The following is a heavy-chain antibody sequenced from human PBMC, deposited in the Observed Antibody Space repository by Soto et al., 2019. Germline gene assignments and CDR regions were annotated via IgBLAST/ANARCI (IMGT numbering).Heavy chain of an antibody. CDR3: AKTGQQLENYYYYYGMDV. CDR2: ISGSGGST. Sequence: SGGSLRLSCAASGFTFSSYAMSWVRHAPGKGLEWVSAISGSGGSTYYADSVKGRFTISRDNSKNTLYLQMNSLRAEDTAVYYCAKTGQQLENYYYYYGMDVWGQGTTVTVSS. J-gene: IGHJ6*02. CDR1: GFTFSSYA. D-gene: IGHD6-13*01. V-gene: IGHV3-23*01.